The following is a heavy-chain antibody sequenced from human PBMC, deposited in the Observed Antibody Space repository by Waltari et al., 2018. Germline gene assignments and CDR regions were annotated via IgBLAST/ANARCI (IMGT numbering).Heavy chain of an antibody. V-gene: IGHV4-39*02. D-gene: IGHD1-26*01. CDR3: ARIRWDLPHAFDI. J-gene: IGHJ3*02. CDR1: GGSMSSSSYY. CDR2: VYYRGGP. Sequence: QLQLQESGPGLVKPSETLSVTCTVSGGSMSSSSYYWGWIRQPPGKGLEWSGSVYYRGGPFYTPSLKSRVTISVDTSENPFSLRLNSVTAADTAVYYCARIRWDLPHAFDIWGLGTMLTVSS.